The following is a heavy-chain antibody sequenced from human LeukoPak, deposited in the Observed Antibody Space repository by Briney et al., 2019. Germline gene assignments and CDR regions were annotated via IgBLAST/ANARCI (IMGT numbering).Heavy chain of an antibody. CDR2: ITGSSST. Sequence: AASLRLSCAGSGFTFSRHAMSWVRQAPGEGLYWVSGITGSSSTYYADSVKGRFTISRDNSKNTLYLQMDSLRAEDTALYYCAKGGSSSWASSWYFDLWGRGTLVTVSS. CDR3: AKGGSSSWASSWYFDL. D-gene: IGHD6-13*01. J-gene: IGHJ2*01. CDR1: GFTFSRHA. V-gene: IGHV3-23*01.